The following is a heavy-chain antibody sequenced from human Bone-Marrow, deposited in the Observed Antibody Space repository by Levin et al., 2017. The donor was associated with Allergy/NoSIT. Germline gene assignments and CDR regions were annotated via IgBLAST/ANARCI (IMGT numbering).Heavy chain of an antibody. CDR1: GFTFSDYY. J-gene: IGHJ4*02. V-gene: IGHV3-11*01. Sequence: GGSLRLSCAASGFTFSDYYMSWIRQAPGKGLEWVSYISSSGSTIYYADSVKGRFTISRDNAKNSLYLQMNSLRAEDTAVYYCARVPSYDFWSGYYYYFDYWGQGTLVTVSS. D-gene: IGHD3-3*01. CDR2: ISSSGSTI. CDR3: ARVPSYDFWSGYYYYFDY.